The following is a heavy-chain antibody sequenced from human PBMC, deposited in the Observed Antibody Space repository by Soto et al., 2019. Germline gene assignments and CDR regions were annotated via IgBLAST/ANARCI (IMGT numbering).Heavy chain of an antibody. V-gene: IGHV3-23*01. J-gene: IGHJ4*02. CDR3: AKGPRIAVAGMDSSGYFDY. CDR2: ISGSGGST. CDR1: GFTFSSYA. Sequence: GGSLRLSCAASGFTFSSYAMSWVRQAPGKGLEWVSAISGSGGSTYYADSVKGRFTISRDNSKNTLYLQMNSLRAEDTAVYYCAKGPRIAVAGMDSSGYFDYWGQGTLVTVSS. D-gene: IGHD6-19*01.